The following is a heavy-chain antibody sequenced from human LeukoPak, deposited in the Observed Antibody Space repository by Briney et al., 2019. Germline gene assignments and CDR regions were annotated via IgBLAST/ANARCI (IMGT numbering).Heavy chain of an antibody. CDR3: AKEGDYGHYFDY. CDR1: GFTFSSYS. J-gene: IGHJ4*02. D-gene: IGHD4/OR15-4a*01. CDR2: ISGSGGST. V-gene: IGHV3-23*01. Sequence: PGGSLRLSCAASGFTFSSYSMNWVRQAPGKGLEWVSAISGSGGSTYYADSVKGRFTISRDNSKNTLYLQMNSLRAEDTAVYYCAKEGDYGHYFDYWGQGTLVTVSS.